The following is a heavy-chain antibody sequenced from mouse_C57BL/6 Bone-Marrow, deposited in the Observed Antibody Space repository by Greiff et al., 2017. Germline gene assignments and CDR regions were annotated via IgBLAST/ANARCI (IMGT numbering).Heavy chain of an antibody. J-gene: IGHJ4*01. Sequence: EVQGVESGGGLVKPGGSLKLSCAASGFTFSSYAMSWVRQTPDKRLEWVATISDGGSYTYYPDNVKGRFTISRDNAKNNLYLQMSHLKSEDTAMYYCARDRGMVTTVAYYYAMDYWGQGTSVTVSS. CDR2: ISDGGSYT. V-gene: IGHV5-4*01. CDR1: GFTFSSYA. D-gene: IGHD2-2*01. CDR3: ARDRGMVTTVAYYYAMDY.